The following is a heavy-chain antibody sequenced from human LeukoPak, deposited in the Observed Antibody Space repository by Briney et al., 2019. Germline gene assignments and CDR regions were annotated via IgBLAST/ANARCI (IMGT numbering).Heavy chain of an antibody. CDR2: IWYDGSDK. D-gene: IGHD6-13*01. CDR3: ARDRIAAAGPAYYYYYMDV. CDR1: GFTFSSYG. Sequence: SGRSLRLPCAASGFTFSSYGMHWVRQAPGKGLEWVAVIWYDGSDKYYADSVKGRFTISRDNSKNTLYLQMNSLRAEDTAVYYCARDRIAAAGPAYYYYYMDVWGKGTTVTVSS. V-gene: IGHV3-33*01. J-gene: IGHJ6*03.